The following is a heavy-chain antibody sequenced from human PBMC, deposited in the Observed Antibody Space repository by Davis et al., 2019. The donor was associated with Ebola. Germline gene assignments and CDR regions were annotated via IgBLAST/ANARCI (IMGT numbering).Heavy chain of an antibody. D-gene: IGHD3-10*01. CDR2: ISSTSRYL. CDR1: GFTFSSYS. Sequence: LIISYAASGFTFSSYSMNWVRQAPGKGLGWVSSISSTSRYLYHADSVTDRFTISRDNAKNSLYLQMNSLSAEDTAVYYCARDENYYGSGSYYYAFDVWGQGTMITVSS. V-gene: IGHV3-21*01. CDR3: ARDENYYGSGSYYYAFDV. J-gene: IGHJ3*01.